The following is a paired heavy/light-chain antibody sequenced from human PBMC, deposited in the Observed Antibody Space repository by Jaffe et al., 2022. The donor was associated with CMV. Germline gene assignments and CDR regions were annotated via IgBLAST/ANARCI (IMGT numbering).Light chain of an antibody. V-gene: IGLV2-14*03. CDR1: SSDIGYYNY. CDR3: SSFTTSTNWV. Sequence: QSVLTQPASVSGSPGQSITISCTGTSSDIGYYNYVSWYQQHPGKAPKLMMFDVSYRPSGVSNRFSGSKSGNTASLTISGLQAEDEADYYCSSFTTSTNWVFGGGTKLTVL. J-gene: IGLJ3*02. CDR2: DVS.
Heavy chain of an antibody. CDR3: ARRGGETVAVAGSYFDF. Sequence: QVQLQESGPGLVKPSETLSLTCAVSGGSISSPFYYWAWLRQPPGKGLEWLASIYYRGNTYFQSSLESRLTISTDTSKNHFSLRLTSVTAADTAVYYCARRGGETVAVAGSYFDFWGQGTLVTVSS. J-gene: IGHJ4*02. CDR1: GGSISSPFYY. CDR2: IYYRGNT. D-gene: IGHD6-19*01. V-gene: IGHV4-39*02.